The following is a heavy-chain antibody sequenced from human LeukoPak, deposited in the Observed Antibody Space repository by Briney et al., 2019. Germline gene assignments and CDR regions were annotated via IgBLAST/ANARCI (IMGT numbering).Heavy chain of an antibody. J-gene: IGHJ4*02. CDR2: INDSGSP. CDR3: ARGPHQHWPLGQF. CDR1: GGSFSGYH. Sequence: SETLSLTCKVSGGSFSGYHWTWIRQSPGTGLDYIGEINDSGSPVYNPSLKSRVTISVDTSKNEFSMSLTSVTAADTAVYYCARGPHQHWPLGQFWGQGSLVTVSS. V-gene: IGHV4-34*01. D-gene: IGHD2-2*01.